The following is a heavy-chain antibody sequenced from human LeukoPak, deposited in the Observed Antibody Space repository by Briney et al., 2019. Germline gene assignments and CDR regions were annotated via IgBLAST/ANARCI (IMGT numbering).Heavy chain of an antibody. V-gene: IGHV5-51*01. Sequence: GESLKISCQGSGSRFTNYWIGWVRQRPGKGLEWMGLIDPGDSDTRYSPSFQGPVTFSADTSITTAYLQWSSLKASDTAMYYCARVYGSGTFYKSLYYMDVWGEGTSVTVSS. D-gene: IGHD3-10*01. CDR2: IDPGDSDT. J-gene: IGHJ6*03. CDR1: GSRFTNYW. CDR3: ARVYGSGTFYKSLYYMDV.